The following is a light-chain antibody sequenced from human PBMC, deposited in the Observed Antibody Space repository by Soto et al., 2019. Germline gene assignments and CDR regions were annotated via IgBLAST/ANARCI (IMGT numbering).Light chain of an antibody. CDR2: AAS. CDR3: QQSYSIRPH. V-gene: IGKV1-39*01. Sequence: DIQMPQSPSSLSASVGDRVTITCRASHSIRTYLNWYQQKPGKAPKLLIYAASSLESGVPSRFSGSGSETDFALSISSLQPEDFATYYCQQSYSIRPHFGGGTRMEIK. J-gene: IGKJ4*01. CDR1: HSIRTY.